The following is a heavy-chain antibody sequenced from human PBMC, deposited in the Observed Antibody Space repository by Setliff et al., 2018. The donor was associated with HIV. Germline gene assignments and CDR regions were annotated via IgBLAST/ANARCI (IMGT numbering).Heavy chain of an antibody. V-gene: IGHV3-23*01. CDR3: ATNAGERGSVYYYGLDV. J-gene: IGHJ6*02. Sequence: GGSLRLSCAASGFTFSSYPMSWVRQAPGKGLEWVSAIGVSAGSRYYADSVKGRFTISRDNSKNTLYLQMNSLRVEDTAIYYCATNAGERGSVYYYGLDVWGRGTTGTVS. D-gene: IGHD1-26*01. CDR1: GFTFSSYP. CDR2: IGVSAGSR.